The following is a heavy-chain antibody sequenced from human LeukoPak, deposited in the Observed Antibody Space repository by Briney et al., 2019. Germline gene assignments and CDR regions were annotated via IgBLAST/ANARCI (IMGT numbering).Heavy chain of an antibody. D-gene: IGHD2-2*01. V-gene: IGHV3-21*01. Sequence: PGGSLRLSCAASGFTFSSYSMNWVRQAPGKGLEWVSSISSSSYIYYADSVKGRFTISRDNAKNSLYLQMNSLRAEDTAVYYCARDRYCSSTSCPLDYWGQGTLVTVSS. J-gene: IGHJ4*02. CDR3: ARDRYCSSTSCPLDY. CDR2: ISSSSYI. CDR1: GFTFSSYS.